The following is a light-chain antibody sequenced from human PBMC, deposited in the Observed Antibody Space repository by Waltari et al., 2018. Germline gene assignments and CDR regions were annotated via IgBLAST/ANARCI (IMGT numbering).Light chain of an antibody. Sequence: DIQMTQSPSSLSASVGDRVTITCRASQAISTSLAWYQQKPGKVPKLLIYAASTLQSGVPSRVSGSGSGTDFTLTISSLQPEDIATYYCQKYNRAPRTFGQGTKVEIE. V-gene: IGKV1-27*01. CDR1: QAISTS. J-gene: IGKJ1*01. CDR3: QKYNRAPRT. CDR2: AAS.